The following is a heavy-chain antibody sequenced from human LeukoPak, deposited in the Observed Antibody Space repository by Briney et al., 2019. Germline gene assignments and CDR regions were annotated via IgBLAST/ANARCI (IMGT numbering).Heavy chain of an antibody. CDR3: ARDHHYYDSSGSYDAFDI. CDR1: GGSISSYY. Sequence: SETLSLTCTVSGGSISSYYWSWIRQPPGKGLEWIGYIYYSGSTNYNPSLKSRVTISVDTSKNQFSLKLSSVTAADTAVYYCARDHHYYDSSGSYDAFDIWGQGAMVTVSS. V-gene: IGHV4-59*01. D-gene: IGHD3-22*01. CDR2: IYYSGST. J-gene: IGHJ3*02.